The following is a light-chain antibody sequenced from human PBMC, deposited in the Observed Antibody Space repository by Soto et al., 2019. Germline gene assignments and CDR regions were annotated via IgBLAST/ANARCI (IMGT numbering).Light chain of an antibody. CDR3: SSYAGSNNLV. V-gene: IGLV2-8*01. CDR1: TSDVGGYNY. J-gene: IGLJ2*01. Sequence: QSALTQPPSASGSPGQSVTIPCTGTTSDVGGYNYVSWYQQHPGKAPKLMISEVSKRPSGVPDRFSGSKSGNTASLTVSGLQAEDEADYYCSSYAGSNNLVFGGGTKLTVL. CDR2: EVS.